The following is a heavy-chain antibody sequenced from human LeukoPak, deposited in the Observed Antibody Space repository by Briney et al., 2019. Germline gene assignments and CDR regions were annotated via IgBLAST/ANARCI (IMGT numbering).Heavy chain of an antibody. CDR3: ARRSSRWYGNYFFDY. D-gene: IGHD6-13*01. J-gene: IGHJ4*02. Sequence: GASVTVSCKASGYTFTSYYIHWVRQAPGQGLEWMGLINPSGGSTSYAQKFQGRVTLTRDTSTSTVYMELSSLRSEDSALYYCARRSSRWYGNYFFDYWGQGTLVTVSS. V-gene: IGHV1-46*01. CDR2: INPSGGST. CDR1: GYTFTSYY.